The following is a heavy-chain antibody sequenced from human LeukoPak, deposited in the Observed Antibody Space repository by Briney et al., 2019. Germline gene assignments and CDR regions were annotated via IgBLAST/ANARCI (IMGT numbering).Heavy chain of an antibody. CDR3: ARGGLKRITIFVWFSY. CDR2: INPNSGGT. J-gene: IGHJ4*02. V-gene: IGHV1-2*02. D-gene: IGHD3-3*01. CDR1: GYTFTGYY. Sequence: ASVKVSCKASGYTFTGYYMHWVRQAPGQGLEWMGWINPNSGGTNYAQKFQGRVTMTRDTSISTAYMELSRPRSDDTAVYYCARGGLKRITIFVWFSYWGQGTLVTVSS.